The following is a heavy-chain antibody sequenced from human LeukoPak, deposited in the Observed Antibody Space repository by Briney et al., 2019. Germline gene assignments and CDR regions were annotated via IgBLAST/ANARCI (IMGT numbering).Heavy chain of an antibody. J-gene: IGHJ6*02. CDR3: ARRNSGWSYYYYGMDV. D-gene: IGHD6-19*01. Sequence: SETLSLTCTVSGASISTYYWSWIRQSPGKGLEWIGYLYSRGSPNYNPSLKRRVTISVDTSKNHFSLTLSSVTAADTAVYYCARRNSGWSYYYYGMDVWGQGTTVTVSS. CDR2: LYSRGSP. CDR1: GASISTYY. V-gene: IGHV4-59*01.